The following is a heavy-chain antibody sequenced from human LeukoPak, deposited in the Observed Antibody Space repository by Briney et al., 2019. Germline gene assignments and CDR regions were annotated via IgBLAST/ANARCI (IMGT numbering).Heavy chain of an antibody. Sequence: GGSLRLSCAASGFTFSSYEMNWVRQAPGKGLEWVSYISSSGSTIYYADSVKGRFTISRDNAKNSLYLQMNSLRAEDTAVYYCARSPPVEMATIEEGDADYWGQGTLVTVSS. CDR1: GFTFSSYE. J-gene: IGHJ4*02. CDR2: ISSSGSTI. V-gene: IGHV3-48*03. D-gene: IGHD5-24*01. CDR3: ARSPPVEMATIEEGDADY.